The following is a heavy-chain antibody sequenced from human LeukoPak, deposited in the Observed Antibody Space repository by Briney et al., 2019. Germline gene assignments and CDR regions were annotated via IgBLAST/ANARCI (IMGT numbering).Heavy chain of an antibody. CDR3: ARHNPLWGY. CDR2: INQDGSEK. D-gene: IGHD1-14*01. Sequence: GGSLRLSCAASGFTFSTYWMTWVRQAPEKGLEWVASINQDGSEKYYVDSVKGRFTISRDNANNSLYLQMNSLRAEDTALYYCARHNPLWGYWGQGTLVTVSS. J-gene: IGHJ4*02. V-gene: IGHV3-7*04. CDR1: GFTFSTYW.